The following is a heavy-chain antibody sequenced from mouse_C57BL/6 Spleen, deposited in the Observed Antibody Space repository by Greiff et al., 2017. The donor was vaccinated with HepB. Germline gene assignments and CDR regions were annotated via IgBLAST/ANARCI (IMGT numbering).Heavy chain of an antibody. CDR2: IYPGDGDT. Sequence: QVQLKQSGPELVKPGASVKISCKASGYAFSSSWMNWVKQRPGKGLEWIGRIYPGDGDTNYNGKCKGKATLTADKSSSTAYMQLSSLTSEDSAVYFCARTGVDYFDYWGQGTTLTVAS. V-gene: IGHV1-82*01. CDR1: GYAFSSSW. J-gene: IGHJ2*01. CDR3: ARTGVDYFDY. D-gene: IGHD1-1*01.